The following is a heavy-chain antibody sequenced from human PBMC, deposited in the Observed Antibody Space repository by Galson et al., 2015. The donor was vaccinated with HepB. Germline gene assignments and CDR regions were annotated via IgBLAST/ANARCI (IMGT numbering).Heavy chain of an antibody. CDR2: IIPILGIA. CDR3: ARSSSWPHGYFDL. V-gene: IGHV1-69*02. Sequence: CKASGGTFSSYTISWVRQAPGQGLEWMGRIIPILGIANYAQKFQGRVTITADKSTSTAYMELSSLRSEDTAVYYCARSSSWPHGYFDLWGRGTLVTVSS. J-gene: IGHJ2*01. CDR1: GGTFSSYT. D-gene: IGHD6-13*01.